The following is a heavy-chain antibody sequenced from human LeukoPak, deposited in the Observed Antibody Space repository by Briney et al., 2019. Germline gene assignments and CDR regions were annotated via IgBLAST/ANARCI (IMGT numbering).Heavy chain of an antibody. J-gene: IGHJ6*03. Sequence: GASVKVSCKASGCTFTSYDINWVRQATGQGLEWMGWMNPNSGNTGYAQKFQGRVTITRNTSISTAYMELSSLRSEDTAVYYCARGRGSGSYYRWVPGVRYMDVWGKGTTVTVSS. D-gene: IGHD3-10*01. V-gene: IGHV1-8*03. CDR2: MNPNSGNT. CDR1: GCTFTSYD. CDR3: ARGRGSGSYYRWVPGVRYMDV.